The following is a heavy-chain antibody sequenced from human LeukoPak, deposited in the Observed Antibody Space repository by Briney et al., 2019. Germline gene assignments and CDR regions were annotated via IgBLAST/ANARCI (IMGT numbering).Heavy chain of an antibody. D-gene: IGHD6-13*01. CDR2: INDNGDTT. V-gene: IGHV3-64*02. CDR1: GFTFSNCA. Sequence: GGSLGLSCAASGFTFSNCAFHWARQAPGKGLEYVAAINDNGDTTYYADSVKGRFTISRDISKNTLFLQMGSLRTEDMAVYYCARGHRSSWFDAFDIWGQGIMVTVSS. CDR3: ARGHRSSWFDAFDI. J-gene: IGHJ3*02.